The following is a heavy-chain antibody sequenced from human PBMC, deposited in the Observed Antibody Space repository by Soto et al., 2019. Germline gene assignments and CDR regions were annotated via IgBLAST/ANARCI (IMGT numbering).Heavy chain of an antibody. J-gene: IGHJ4*02. Sequence: QVQLQESGPGLVKPSETLSLTCTVSGASMSSSYWSWIRQPAGEGLEWIGRVYASRNTNYNPSLQSRVTMTIDTSKNQLSLSLSPVTAADTAIYYCAKESGSPAGTVEYWGQGTLVTVSS. V-gene: IGHV4-4*07. CDR1: GASMSSSY. D-gene: IGHD6-13*01. CDR2: VYASRNT. CDR3: AKESGSPAGTVEY.